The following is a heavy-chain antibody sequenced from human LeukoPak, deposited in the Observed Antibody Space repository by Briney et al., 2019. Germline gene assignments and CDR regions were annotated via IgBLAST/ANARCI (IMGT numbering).Heavy chain of an antibody. CDR1: GGSFSGYY. Sequence: SETLSLTCAVSGGSFSGYYWSWIRQPPGKGLEWIGEINHSGSSNDNPSLKRRVTTFLDTSKSQFSLKLSSVTAADMAIYYCARGLTSPYDSGGRYAMDVWGKGTTVTVSS. V-gene: IGHV4-34*01. CDR3: ARGLTSPYDSGGRYAMDV. J-gene: IGHJ6*04. D-gene: IGHD3-10*01. CDR2: INHSGSS.